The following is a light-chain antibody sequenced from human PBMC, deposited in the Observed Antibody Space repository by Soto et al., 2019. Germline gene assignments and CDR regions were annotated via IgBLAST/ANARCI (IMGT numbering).Light chain of an antibody. CDR2: GAS. CDR1: HSVSSSY. Sequence: EIVLTQSPGTLSLSPGERATLSCRASHSVSSSYLAWYQQKPGQAPRLLIYGASSRATGIPDRFSGSGSGTDFTLTISRLEPEDFAVYYCQQYSSSPPITFGQGTRLEMK. V-gene: IGKV3-20*01. J-gene: IGKJ5*01. CDR3: QQYSSSPPIT.